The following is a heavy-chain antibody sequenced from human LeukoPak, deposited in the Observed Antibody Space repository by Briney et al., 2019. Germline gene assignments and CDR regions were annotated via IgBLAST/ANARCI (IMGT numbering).Heavy chain of an antibody. CDR3: ARDSYCSSTSCPSIGYYYYYGMDV. Sequence: GGSLRLSCAASGFTISSYWMSWVRQAPGKGLEWVANIKQDGSEKYYVDSVKGRLTISRDNAKNSLFLQMNSLRAEDTAVYYCARDSYCSSTSCPSIGYYYYYGMDVWGQGTTVTVSS. J-gene: IGHJ6*02. CDR2: IKQDGSEK. D-gene: IGHD2-2*01. V-gene: IGHV3-7*03. CDR1: GFTISSYW.